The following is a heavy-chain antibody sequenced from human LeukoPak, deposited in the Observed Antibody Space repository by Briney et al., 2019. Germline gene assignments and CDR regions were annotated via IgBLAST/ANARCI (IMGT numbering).Heavy chain of an antibody. V-gene: IGHV1-2*02. CDR1: GFTLTDY. J-gene: IGHJ6*03. CDR2: VKPNSGNT. Sequence: ASVTLSFTASGFTLTDYIHWVRQDPSQGLQWMGWVKPNSGNTDYAQKFQGRVTMTRDTSISTVYMELSSLRSDDTAVYYCARADSVPAGDYHYWYMDVWGKGTTVTVSS. D-gene: IGHD2-2*01. CDR3: ARADSVPAGDYHYWYMDV.